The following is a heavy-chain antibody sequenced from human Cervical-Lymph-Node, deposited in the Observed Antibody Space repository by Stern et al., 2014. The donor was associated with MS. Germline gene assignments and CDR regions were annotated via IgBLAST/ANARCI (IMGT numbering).Heavy chain of an antibody. J-gene: IGHJ3*02. D-gene: IGHD2-2*01. Sequence: QLQLQESGPGLVKPSETLSLTCTVSGGSISSSSYYWGWIRQPPGKGLEWIGSIYYSGSTYYNPSLKSRVTISVDTSQNQVSLKLGSGTAADTAVYYCARSLPATGGIDAFDIWGQGTMVTVSS. CDR1: GGSISSSSYY. CDR2: IYYSGST. CDR3: ARSLPATGGIDAFDI. V-gene: IGHV4-39*01.